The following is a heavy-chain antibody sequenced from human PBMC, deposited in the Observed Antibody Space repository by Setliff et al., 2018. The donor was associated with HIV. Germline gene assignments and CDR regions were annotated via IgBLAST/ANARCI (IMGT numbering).Heavy chain of an antibody. CDR2: IYSGGSA. D-gene: IGHD3-10*01. V-gene: IGHV4-4*09. CDR3: ARRGGLVRGVITYYYIDV. Sequence: SETLSLTCNVSGGAITGYYWSWVRQAPGKALESIASIYSGGSAIYHPSLKSRVTISVDTSKNQFSLKLSSVTAADTAMYYCARRGGLVRGVITYYYIDVWGIGTTVTVSS. J-gene: IGHJ6*03. CDR1: GGAITGYY.